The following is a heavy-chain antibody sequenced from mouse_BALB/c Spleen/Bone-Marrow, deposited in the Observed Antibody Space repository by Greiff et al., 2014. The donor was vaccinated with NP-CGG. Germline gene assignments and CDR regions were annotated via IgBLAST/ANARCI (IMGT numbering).Heavy chain of an antibody. CDR3: TRSGFYGYGTYFDV. Sequence: QVQLKQSGAELVKPGASVKLSCKVSGYTFTNYYVYWVKQRPGQGLEWIGEINPSNGVTNFNEKFMIKATLTVDSSSSTAYMHLSSLTSEDSAVYYWTRSGFYGYGTYFDVWGAGTTVPVSS. CDR2: INPSNGVT. CDR1: GYTFTNYY. V-gene: IGHV1S81*02. D-gene: IGHD1-2*01. J-gene: IGHJ1*01.